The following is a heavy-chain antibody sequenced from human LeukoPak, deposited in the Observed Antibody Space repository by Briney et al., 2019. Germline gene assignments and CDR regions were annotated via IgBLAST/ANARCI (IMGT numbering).Heavy chain of an antibody. CDR3: AKGSGSYQLLLSHFDY. D-gene: IGHD2-2*01. CDR2: IWYDGSNK. V-gene: IGHV3-33*06. J-gene: IGHJ4*02. CDR1: GLTFSSYG. Sequence: GGSLRLSCAASGLTFSSYGMHWVRQPPGKGLEWVAVIWYDGSNKYYADSVKGRFTISRDNSKNTLYLQMNSLRAEDTAVYYCAKGSGSYQLLLSHFDYWGQGTLVTVSS.